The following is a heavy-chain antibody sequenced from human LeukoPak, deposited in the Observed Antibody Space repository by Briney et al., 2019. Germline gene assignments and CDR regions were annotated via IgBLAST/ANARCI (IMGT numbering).Heavy chain of an antibody. CDR2: ISGSSAEK. Sequence: PGGSLRLSCAASGFTFSSDAMNWARQAPGKGLEWVSVISGSSAEKYYADSVKGRFTISGDNSKNTLYLQMNSLRVEDTAIYYCTKETVPGSLNSWGQGTLVTVSS. J-gene: IGHJ5*02. V-gene: IGHV3-23*01. CDR1: GFTFSSDA. D-gene: IGHD2-21*02. CDR3: TKETVPGSLNS.